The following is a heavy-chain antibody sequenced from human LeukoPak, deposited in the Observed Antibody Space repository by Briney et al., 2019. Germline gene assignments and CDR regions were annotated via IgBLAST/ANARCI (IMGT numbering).Heavy chain of an antibody. D-gene: IGHD2-2*01. Sequence: GGSLRLSRAASGFTFSSYGMTWVRQAPGKGLEWVSAISSSGGSTYYADSVKGRFTISRDYSKNTLYLQMNSLRAEDTAVYYCAKEVVVPAATDAFDIWGQGTMVTVSS. CDR3: AKEVVVPAATDAFDI. CDR1: GFTFSSYG. V-gene: IGHV3-23*01. J-gene: IGHJ3*02. CDR2: ISSSGGST.